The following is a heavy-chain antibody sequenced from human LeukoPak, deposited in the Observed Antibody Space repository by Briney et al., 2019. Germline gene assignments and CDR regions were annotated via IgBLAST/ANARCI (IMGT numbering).Heavy chain of an antibody. D-gene: IGHD2-2*01. Sequence: SETLSLTCAVSGYSISSSYYWGWIRQPPGKGLEWIGTIYHSGSTHYNPSLKSRVTLSVDTSKNQFSLKLRSVTAADTAVYYCARITSDCSRINCPHLSPYFYYYYMDVWGKGTTVTVSS. V-gene: IGHV4-38-2*01. J-gene: IGHJ6*03. CDR3: ARITSDCSRINCPHLSPYFYYYYMDV. CDR1: GYSISSSYY. CDR2: IYHSGST.